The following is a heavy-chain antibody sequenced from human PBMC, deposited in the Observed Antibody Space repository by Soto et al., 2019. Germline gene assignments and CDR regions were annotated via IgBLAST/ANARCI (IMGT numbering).Heavy chain of an antibody. CDR1: DHSFSTFF. D-gene: IGHD2-15*01. V-gene: IGHV1-18*04. CDR2: ISAYSGHT. J-gene: IGHJ4*02. Sequence: QVQLVQSGAEVKKPGASVKVSCKASDHSFSTFFISWLRQAPGQGLEWMGWISAYSGHTEFAHDFQDRVTMTTDTSTSTAYLELRSLRSDDTAVYYCARGGSTRAWYFDYWGQGTLVTVS. CDR3: ARGGSTRAWYFDY.